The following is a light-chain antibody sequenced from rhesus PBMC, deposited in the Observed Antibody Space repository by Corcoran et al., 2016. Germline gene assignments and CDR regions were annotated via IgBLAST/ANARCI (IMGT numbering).Light chain of an antibody. J-gene: IGKJ3*01. CDR1: ENVNNY. CDR3: QHNYGTPFT. Sequence: DTQMIQSPSSLSVSVGDRVTITCRTSENVNNYLNWYQQKPGKAPKLLIYKASTLQSGVPSRFSGSGSGTDYTFTISSLQSEDVATYYCQHNYGTPFTFGPGTKLDIK. V-gene: IGKV1-74*01. CDR2: KAS.